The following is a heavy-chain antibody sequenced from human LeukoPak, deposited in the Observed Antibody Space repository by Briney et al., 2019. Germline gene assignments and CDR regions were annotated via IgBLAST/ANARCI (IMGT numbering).Heavy chain of an antibody. CDR2: ISGSGNDI. Sequence: PGGSLRLSCEASGFTFSSYEMKWVRQAPGKGLEWVSSISGSGNDIHYADAVKGRFTIDRDNAKNALYLQMNSLRDDDTAVYYCVRGGYDFYYYYGMEVWGQGTTVTVSS. D-gene: IGHD5-12*01. CDR3: VRGGYDFYYYYGMEV. CDR1: GFTFSSYE. V-gene: IGHV3-48*03. J-gene: IGHJ6*02.